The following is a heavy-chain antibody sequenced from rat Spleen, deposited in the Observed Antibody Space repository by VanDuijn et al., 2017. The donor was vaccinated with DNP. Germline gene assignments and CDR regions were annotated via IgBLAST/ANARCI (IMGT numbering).Heavy chain of an antibody. V-gene: IGHV5-22*01. D-gene: IGHD1-4*01. CDR2: ISYDGGST. J-gene: IGHJ1*01. Sequence: EVQVLESGGGLVQPGRSLKLSCAASGFTFSDSYMAWVRQAPTKGLEWVAYISYDGGSTNYGDSVKGQFTISRYIAKSTLYRQMNSWRAEDMATYYCARATRGGVFPSYYWYFDFWGPGTMVTVSS. CDR1: GFTFSDSY. CDR3: ARATRGGVFPSYYWYFDF.